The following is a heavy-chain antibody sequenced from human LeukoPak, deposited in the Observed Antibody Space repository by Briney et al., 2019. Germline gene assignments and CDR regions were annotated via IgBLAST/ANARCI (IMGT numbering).Heavy chain of an antibody. CDR2: INTDGSVT. J-gene: IGHJ5*02. CDR3: ATKQWLAPPPDS. D-gene: IGHD6-19*01. Sequence: GGSLRLSCAASGFTFSKYWMLWVRQAPGKGLESVSRINTDGSVTTYSDSVKGRFTVSRDNADNTMLLQMDSVRDEDTAVYYCATKQWLAPPPDSWGQGTPVTVSS. CDR1: GFTFSKYW. V-gene: IGHV3-74*01.